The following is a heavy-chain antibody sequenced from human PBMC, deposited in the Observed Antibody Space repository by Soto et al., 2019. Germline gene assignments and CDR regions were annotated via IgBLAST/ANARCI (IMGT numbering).Heavy chain of an antibody. CDR2: MHPNSANT. V-gene: IGHV1-8*01. J-gene: IGHJ6*02. CDR1: GYTFTSYD. CDR3: ASEGVRGMDV. D-gene: IGHD3-16*01. Sequence: QVQLVQSGAEVKTPGASVKVSCKASGYTFTSYDINWVRQATGQGLGWMGWMHPNSANTGYAQKFQGRVTITRHTSISPAYMELRSLRSEDTAVNYGASEGVRGMDVWGQGNTVTVSS.